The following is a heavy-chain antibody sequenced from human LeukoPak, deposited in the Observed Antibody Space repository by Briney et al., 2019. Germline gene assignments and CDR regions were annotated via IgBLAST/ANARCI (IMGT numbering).Heavy chain of an antibody. CDR2: IIPIFHSA. Sequence: VKVSFKTSGGTFSRYAINWVRQAPGQGLEWMGRIIPIFHSANYAQKFQGRVTITTEQSTSTAYMELRSLKSEDTAVYYCARDIPGSSGHFNDAFDMWGQGTMVTVSS. D-gene: IGHD3-22*01. CDR1: GGTFSRYA. J-gene: IGHJ3*02. CDR3: ARDIPGSSGHFNDAFDM. V-gene: IGHV1-69*05.